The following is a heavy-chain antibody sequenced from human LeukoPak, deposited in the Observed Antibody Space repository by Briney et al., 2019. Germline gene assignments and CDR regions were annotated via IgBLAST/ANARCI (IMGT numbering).Heavy chain of an antibody. Sequence: GASVKVSCKASGYTFTGYYMHWVRQAPGQGLEWMGRINPNSGGTDYAQKLQGRVTMTTDTSTSTAYMELRSLRSDDTAVYYCARDGYCSSTSCSRGYYYYYGMDVWGQGTTVTVSS. CDR1: GYTFTGYY. CDR3: ARDGYCSSTSCSRGYYYYYGMDV. CDR2: INPNSGGT. D-gene: IGHD2-2*03. J-gene: IGHJ6*02. V-gene: IGHV1-2*06.